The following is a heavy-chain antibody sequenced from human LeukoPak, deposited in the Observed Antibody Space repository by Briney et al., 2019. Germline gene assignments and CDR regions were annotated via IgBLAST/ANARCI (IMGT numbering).Heavy chain of an antibody. CDR2: IYSSGST. J-gene: IGHJ4*02. CDR3: ARSAGGVYYYDSSGYYY. V-gene: IGHV4-59*01. Sequence: SETLSLTCTVSGGSISSFYWSWIRQPPGKGLEWIGYIYSSGSTNYTPSLKSRVTISVDTSKPKFSLKLSSVPAADPAVYYCARSAGGVYYYDSSGYYYWGQGSLVTVSS. D-gene: IGHD3-22*01. CDR1: GGSISSFY.